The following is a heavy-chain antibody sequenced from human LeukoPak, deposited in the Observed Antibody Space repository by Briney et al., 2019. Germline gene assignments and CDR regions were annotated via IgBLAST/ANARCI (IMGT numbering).Heavy chain of an antibody. Sequence: PSETLSLTCTVSGGSISSSSYYWGWIRQPPGKGLEWIGSIYYSGSTYYNPSLKSRVTMSVDTSKNQFSLKLSSVTAADTAVYYCARLYYDFWSGPAYNWFDPWGQGTLVTVSS. CDR3: ARLYYDFWSGPAYNWFDP. CDR2: IYYSGST. CDR1: GGSISSSSYY. D-gene: IGHD3-3*01. V-gene: IGHV4-39*01. J-gene: IGHJ5*02.